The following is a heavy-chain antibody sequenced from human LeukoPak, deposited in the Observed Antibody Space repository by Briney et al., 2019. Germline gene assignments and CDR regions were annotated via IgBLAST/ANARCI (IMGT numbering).Heavy chain of an antibody. CDR3: AKNWGVQYYYYYGMDV. J-gene: IGHJ6*02. CDR1: GFTFSSYG. CDR2: ISYDGSNK. D-gene: IGHD3-10*01. Sequence: GRSLRLSCAASGFTFSSYGMHWVRQAPGKGLEWVAVISYDGSNKYYADSVKGRFTISRDNSKNTLYLQMNSLRAEDTAAYYCAKNWGVQYYYYYGMDVWGQGTTVTVSS. V-gene: IGHV3-30*18.